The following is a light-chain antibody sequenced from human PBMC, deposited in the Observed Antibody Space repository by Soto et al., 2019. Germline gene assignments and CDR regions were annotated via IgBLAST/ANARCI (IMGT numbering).Light chain of an antibody. J-gene: IGKJ5*01. CDR1: QSVSSN. Sequence: EILMTQSPATLSVSPGERATLSCRASQSVSSNLAWYQQKPGQAPRLLIYGASTRATGIPDRFSGSGSGTDFTLTISSLEPEDSAVYYCQQRHMWPITFGQGTRLEIK. V-gene: IGKV3D-15*01. CDR3: QQRHMWPIT. CDR2: GAS.